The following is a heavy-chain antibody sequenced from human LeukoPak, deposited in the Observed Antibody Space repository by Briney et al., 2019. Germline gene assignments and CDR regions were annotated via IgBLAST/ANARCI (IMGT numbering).Heavy chain of an antibody. J-gene: IGHJ4*02. CDR1: GESFSGYY. V-gene: IGHV4-34*01. Sequence: SETLSLTCAVYGESFSGYYWSWIRQSPGTGLEWIGEITHSRTTNYNPSLKSRLTISIDMSKNEFSLEMTSVTAADTAVYYCEKGACSSTACSSLYFDSWGQGTLVTVSS. CDR3: EKGACSSTACSSLYFDS. D-gene: IGHD2-15*01. CDR2: ITHSRTT.